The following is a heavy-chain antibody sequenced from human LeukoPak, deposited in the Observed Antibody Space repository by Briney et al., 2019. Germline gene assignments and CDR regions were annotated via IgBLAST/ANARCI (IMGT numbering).Heavy chain of an antibody. D-gene: IGHD3-22*01. V-gene: IGHV4-59*01. Sequence: PSETLSLTRTVAGGSIGTYQWSWIRQPPGKGLEWIGYISYSGSTNYDPSLKSRVTISLDTSKNQFSLKVNSVTAADTAVYYCARERTSAYSYYFDYWGQGTLVTVSS. CDR3: ARERTSAYSYYFDY. CDR2: ISYSGST. J-gene: IGHJ4*02. CDR1: GGSIGTYQ.